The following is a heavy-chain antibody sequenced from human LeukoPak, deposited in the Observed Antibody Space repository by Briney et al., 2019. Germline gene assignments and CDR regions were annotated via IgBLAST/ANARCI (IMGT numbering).Heavy chain of an antibody. CDR2: ISSSGSTI. V-gene: IGHV3-48*04. J-gene: IGHJ4*02. Sequence: GGSLRLSCAASDFTFSSYWMNWVRQAPGKGLEWVSYISSSGSTIYYADSVKGRFTISRDNAKNSLYLQMNSLRAEDTAVYYCARDERWLQGYFDYWGQGTLVTVSS. D-gene: IGHD5-24*01. CDR3: ARDERWLQGYFDY. CDR1: DFTFSSYW.